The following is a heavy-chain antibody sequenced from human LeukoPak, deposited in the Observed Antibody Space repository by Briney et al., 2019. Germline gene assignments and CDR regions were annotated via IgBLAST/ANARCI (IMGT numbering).Heavy chain of an antibody. Sequence: ASVKVSCKASGGSFSSYVIGWVRQAPRQGLEWMGGIIPMFGIPNYAQKFQDRVTITADESTSTVYMELSSLRSEDTAIYYCARDGDDYASSLATGYWGQGTLVIVSS. J-gene: IGHJ4*02. V-gene: IGHV1-69*13. CDR3: ARDGDDYASSLATGY. D-gene: IGHD3-22*01. CDR2: IIPMFGIP. CDR1: GGSFSSYV.